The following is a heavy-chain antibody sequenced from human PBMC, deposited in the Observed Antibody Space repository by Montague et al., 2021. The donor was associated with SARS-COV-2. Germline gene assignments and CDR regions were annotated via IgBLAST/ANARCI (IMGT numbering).Heavy chain of an antibody. CDR1: GYSGSHYY. D-gene: IGHD3-3*01. CDR3: GGGSGWMPDS. Sequence: SETLSLTCTISGYSGSHYYWSFIRQTPGKGLEWIGFVSSGGNTNYNPSLKNRVSISMDTSKSQFSLKLTSVTAADTAVYFCGGGSGWMPDSWGQGTLVTVSS. CDR2: VSSGGNT. J-gene: IGHJ4*02. V-gene: IGHV4-59*02.